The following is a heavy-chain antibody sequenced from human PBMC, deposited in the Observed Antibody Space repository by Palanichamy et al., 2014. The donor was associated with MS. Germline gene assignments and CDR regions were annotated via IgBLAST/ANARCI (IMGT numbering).Heavy chain of an antibody. CDR3: AKVPLVVADPMDY. J-gene: IGHJ4*02. CDR2: ISGSGGST. CDR1: GFTFSNYA. Sequence: EVQLLESGGGLVQPGGSLRLSCAASGFTFSNYAMSWVRQAPGKGLEWVSTISGSGGSTYYADSVKGRFTIPRDDSKNTLYLQMNSLRAEDTAVYYCAKVPLVVADPMDYWGQGTLVTVSS. V-gene: IGHV3-23*01. D-gene: IGHD6-19*01.